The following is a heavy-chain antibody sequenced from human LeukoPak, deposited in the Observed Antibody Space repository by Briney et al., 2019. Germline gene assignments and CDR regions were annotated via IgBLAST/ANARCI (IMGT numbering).Heavy chain of an antibody. V-gene: IGHV1-69*13. CDR3: ATTRDYYENSGYTLLQD. D-gene: IGHD3-22*01. CDR2: IIPILGTS. J-gene: IGHJ1*01. CDR1: GYTFTAYF. Sequence: SVKVSCKASGYTFTAYFMHWVRQAPGQGLEWLGGIIPILGTSNYAQSFQGRVTITADESSGTAYMALSSLRSEDTAIYYCATTRDYYENSGYTLLQDWGQGTLVTVSS.